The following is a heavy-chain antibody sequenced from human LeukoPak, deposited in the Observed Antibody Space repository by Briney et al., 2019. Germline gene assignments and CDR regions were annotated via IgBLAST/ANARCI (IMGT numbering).Heavy chain of an antibody. CDR3: ARDPDGTSSRIYFDY. Sequence: ASVKVSCKASGYTFTSYAMHWVRQAPGQRLEWMGWINAGNGNTKYSQKFQGRVTITRDTSASTAYMELSSLRSEDTAVYYCARDPDGTSSRIYFDYWGQGTLVTVSS. CDR1: GYTFTSYA. CDR2: INAGNGNT. D-gene: IGHD6-6*01. J-gene: IGHJ4*02. V-gene: IGHV1-3*01.